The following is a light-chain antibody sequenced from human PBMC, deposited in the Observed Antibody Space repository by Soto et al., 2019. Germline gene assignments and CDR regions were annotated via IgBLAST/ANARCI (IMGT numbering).Light chain of an antibody. Sequence: QSVLTQPASVSGSPGQSITISCTGTSSDVGSYNLVSWYQQHPGKAPKLMIYEGSKRPSGVSNRFSGSKSGNTASLTISGLQAEDEADYYCCSYAVGSTPYVFXTGTKVTVL. CDR3: CSYAVGSTPYV. J-gene: IGLJ1*01. CDR2: EGS. V-gene: IGLV2-23*01. CDR1: SSDVGSYNL.